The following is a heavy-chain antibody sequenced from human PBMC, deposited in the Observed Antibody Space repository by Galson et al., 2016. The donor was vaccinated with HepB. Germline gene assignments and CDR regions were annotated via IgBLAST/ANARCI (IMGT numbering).Heavy chain of an antibody. CDR1: GYTFNTYG. D-gene: IGHD1-26*01. J-gene: IGHJ4*02. CDR3: ATGIGWERPFD. CDR2: ISGHNGNT. Sequence: SVKVSCKASGYTFNTYGVNWVRQAPGQGLEWMGWISGHNGNTDYAQKFQGRVNMTTDTATNTAYMDLKSLRSDGTAVYFCATGIGWERPFDWGQGTPVTVSS. V-gene: IGHV1-18*01.